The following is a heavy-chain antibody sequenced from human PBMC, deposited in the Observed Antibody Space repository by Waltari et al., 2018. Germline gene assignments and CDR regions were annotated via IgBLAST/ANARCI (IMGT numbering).Heavy chain of an antibody. Sequence: EVQLLESGGGLVQPGGYLRRSCAASGFNFSNYAMTWVRQDPGKGLEWVSGITSSGGSTYYAASVKGRFTISRDSSRNTLHLQMNSLRAEDTAIYYCTKWLTAAGTGWFDCWGQGTLVTVSS. CDR3: TKWLTAAGTGWFDC. J-gene: IGHJ4*02. V-gene: IGHV3-23*01. D-gene: IGHD6-13*01. CDR2: ITSSGGST. CDR1: GFNFSNYA.